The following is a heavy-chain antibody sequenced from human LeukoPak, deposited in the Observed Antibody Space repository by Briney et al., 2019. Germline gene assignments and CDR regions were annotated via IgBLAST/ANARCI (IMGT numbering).Heavy chain of an antibody. Sequence: SETLSLTCAVYGGSFSGYYWSWIRQPPGKGLEWIGEINHSGSTNYNPSLKSRVTISVDTSKNQFSLKLSSVTAADTAVYYCARGFYTLRWFGGNWFDPWGQGTLVTVSS. CDR3: ARGFYTLRWFGGNWFDP. V-gene: IGHV4-34*01. D-gene: IGHD3-10*01. CDR1: GGSFSGYY. J-gene: IGHJ5*02. CDR2: INHSGST.